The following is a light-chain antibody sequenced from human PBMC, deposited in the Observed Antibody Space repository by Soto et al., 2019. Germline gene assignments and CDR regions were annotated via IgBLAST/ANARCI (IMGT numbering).Light chain of an antibody. CDR2: GNS. V-gene: IGLV1-40*01. CDR1: SSNIGAGYD. CDR3: QSYDSSLSGHVV. Sequence: QAVVTQPPSVSGAPGQRVTISCTGSSSNIGAGYDVHWYQQLPGTAPKLLIYGNSNRPSGVPDRFSGSKSGTSASLAITGLKAEDDADYYCQSYDSSLSGHVVFGGGTKLTVL. J-gene: IGLJ2*01.